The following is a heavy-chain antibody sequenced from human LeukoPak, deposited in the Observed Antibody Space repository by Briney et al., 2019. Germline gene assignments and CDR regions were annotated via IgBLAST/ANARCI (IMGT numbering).Heavy chain of an antibody. Sequence: GGSLRLSCAASGFTFSSYAMSWVRQAPGKGLEWVSGISGTGGNTYYADSVKGRFTISRDNSKNTLYLQMNTLRAEGTAIYYCAKSRGSSTSAYAMDVWGQGTTVTVSS. CDR3: AKSRGSSTSAYAMDV. V-gene: IGHV3-23*01. D-gene: IGHD2-2*01. CDR2: ISGTGGNT. CDR1: GFTFSSYA. J-gene: IGHJ6*02.